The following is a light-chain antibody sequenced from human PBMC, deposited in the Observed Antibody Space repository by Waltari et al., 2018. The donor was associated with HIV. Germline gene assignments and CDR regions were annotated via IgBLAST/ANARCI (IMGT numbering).Light chain of an antibody. CDR2: RSD. CDR3: AAWDHGLTGPNWV. CDR1: SSNTGRHY. Sequence: QSVLTQPPSTSGTPGQGVTISCSGSSSNTGRHYVYWYRHLPGTTPKLLSYRSDQRPSGVPDRFSASKSGTSASLAISGLQSEDEAVYYCAAWDHGLTGPNWVFGGGTRLTVL. V-gene: IGLV1-47*01. J-gene: IGLJ3*02.